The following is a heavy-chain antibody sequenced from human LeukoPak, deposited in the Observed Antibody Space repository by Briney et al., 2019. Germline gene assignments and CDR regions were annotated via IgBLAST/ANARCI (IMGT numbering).Heavy chain of an antibody. CDR3: ARDIAPSGSWWFDT. D-gene: IGHD6-13*01. CDR1: GYTFNDYF. CDR2: INPNGGET. V-gene: IGHV1-2*02. J-gene: IGHJ5*02. Sequence: VASVKVCCKAAGYTFNDYFIHWLRQAPGQGLEWMGWINPNGGETNYPQKFQGRVTMTRDTSISTADMELRWLTSDDTAMYYCARDIAPSGSWWFDTWGQGSPVTVSS.